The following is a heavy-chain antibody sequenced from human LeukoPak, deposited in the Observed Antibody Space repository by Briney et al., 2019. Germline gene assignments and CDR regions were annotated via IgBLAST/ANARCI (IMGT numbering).Heavy chain of an antibody. CDR2: IKEDGGEK. J-gene: IGHJ5*02. Sequence: GGSLRLSCAASGFTFSNDWMSWVRQAPGKGLEWVSNIKEDGGEKYYVDSVKGRFTISRDNAKKSLYLQMNSLRAEDTAVYYCAKDPIRYSYGYPSPDWFDPWGQGTLVTVSS. CDR1: GFTFSNDW. CDR3: AKDPIRYSYGYPSPDWFDP. V-gene: IGHV3-7*01. D-gene: IGHD5-18*01.